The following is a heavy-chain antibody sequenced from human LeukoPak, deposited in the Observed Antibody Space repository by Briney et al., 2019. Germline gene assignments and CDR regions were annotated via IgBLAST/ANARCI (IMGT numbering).Heavy chain of an antibody. J-gene: IGHJ4*02. Sequence: GGSLRLSCVASGFTFSSHAMSWVRQAPGKGLEWVSGISGSGDSTNYADSVKGRFTISRDNSRNTLCLQMNSLRAEDTAVYYCAKHGTYYDFWSGQYYFDYWGQGTLVTVSS. V-gene: IGHV3-23*01. CDR3: AKHGTYYDFWSGQYYFDY. D-gene: IGHD3-3*01. CDR1: GFTFSSHA. CDR2: ISGSGDST.